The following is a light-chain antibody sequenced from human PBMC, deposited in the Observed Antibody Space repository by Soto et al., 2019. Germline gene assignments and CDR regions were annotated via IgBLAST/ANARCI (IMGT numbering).Light chain of an antibody. Sequence: QSALTQPASVSGSPGQSITISCTGTSSDVGGYNYVSWYQHHPGKAPKLMIYEVTNRPSGVSIRFYGSKSGTTASLTISGLQAEDEADYYCLSFTSSLTYIFGTGTKVTVL. J-gene: IGLJ1*01. CDR2: EVT. CDR1: SSDVGGYNY. CDR3: LSFTSSLTYI. V-gene: IGLV2-14*01.